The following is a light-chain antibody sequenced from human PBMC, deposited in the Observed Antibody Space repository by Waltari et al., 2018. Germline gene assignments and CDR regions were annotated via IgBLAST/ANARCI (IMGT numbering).Light chain of an antibody. CDR3: SSYTSSSTS. CDR2: EVS. V-gene: IGLV2-14*01. CDR1: RSDVGGYNY. J-gene: IGLJ1*01. Sequence: QSALTQPASVSGSPGQSITISCTGTRSDVGGYNYVSWYQQHPGKAPKLMIYEVSNRPSGVSNRFSGSKSGNTASLTISGLQAEDEADYYCSSYTSSSTSFGTGTKVTVL.